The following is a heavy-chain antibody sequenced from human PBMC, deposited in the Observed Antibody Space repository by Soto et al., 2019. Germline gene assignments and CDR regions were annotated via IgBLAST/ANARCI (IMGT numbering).Heavy chain of an antibody. CDR1: GFTVSSDY. D-gene: IGHD1-26*01. J-gene: IGHJ4*02. V-gene: IGHV3-53*01. CDR3: ARASGSRLFDY. CDR2: IYSGGNT. Sequence: GGSLRLSCAASGFTVSSDYMSWVRQAPGKGLEWVSVIYSGGNTYYADSVKGRFTISRDTSKNTLHLQMNSLRAEDTAVYYCARASGSRLFDYWGQGTLVTVSS.